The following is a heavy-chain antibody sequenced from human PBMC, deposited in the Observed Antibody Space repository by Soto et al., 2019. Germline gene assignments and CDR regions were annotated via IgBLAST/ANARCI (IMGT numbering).Heavy chain of an antibody. CDR3: ARDRIYYDTGPRGGYFQH. D-gene: IGHD3-22*01. CDR2: ISYDGSNK. CDR1: GFTFSSYA. J-gene: IGHJ1*01. V-gene: IGHV3-30-3*01. Sequence: QVQLVESGGGVVQPGRSLRLSCAASGFTFSSYAMHWVRQAPGKGLEWVAVISYDGSNKYYADSVKGRFTISRDNSKNTLYLHMNSLRAEHTAVYYCARDRIYYDTGPRGGYFQHWGQGTLVTVSS.